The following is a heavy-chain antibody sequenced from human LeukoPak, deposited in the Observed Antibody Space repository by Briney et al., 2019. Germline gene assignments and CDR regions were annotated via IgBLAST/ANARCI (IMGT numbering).Heavy chain of an antibody. J-gene: IGHJ5*02. CDR2: INSDGSST. CDR1: GFTFSSYW. Sequence: PGGSLRLACAAAGFTFSSYWMRWVRHAAGKGLVWVSRINSDGSSTNYAASVKGRFTISRDNAKNTLHLPMNSLRAEDTAVYYCARPGYSSSWSFDPWGQGTLVTVSS. V-gene: IGHV3-74*01. D-gene: IGHD6-13*01. CDR3: ARPGYSSSWSFDP.